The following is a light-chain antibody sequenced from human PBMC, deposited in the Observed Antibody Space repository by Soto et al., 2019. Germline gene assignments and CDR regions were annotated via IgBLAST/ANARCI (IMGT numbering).Light chain of an antibody. CDR1: QSVNIY. J-gene: IGKJ4*01. Sequence: EIVMTQSPATLSVSPGERATLSCRASQSVNIYLAWYQQKPGQAPRLLIFGATYRATGIPARFSGSGSGTEFNLTISSLQSEDFGVYFCQRYDDWLRLTFGGGTKVDI. V-gene: IGKV3D-15*01. CDR3: QRYDDWLRLT. CDR2: GAT.